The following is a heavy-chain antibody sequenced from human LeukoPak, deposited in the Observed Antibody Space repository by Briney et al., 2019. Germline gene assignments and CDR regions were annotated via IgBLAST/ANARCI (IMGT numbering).Heavy chain of an antibody. Sequence: SVKVSCKASGGTFSSYAIIWVRQAPGQGLEWMGRIIPILGIANYAQKFQGRVTITADKSTSTAYMELSSLRSEDTAVYYCARGRYGDYSFDYWGQGTLVTVSS. CDR3: ARGRYGDYSFDY. CDR2: IIPILGIA. CDR1: GGTFSSYA. V-gene: IGHV1-69*04. J-gene: IGHJ4*02. D-gene: IGHD4-17*01.